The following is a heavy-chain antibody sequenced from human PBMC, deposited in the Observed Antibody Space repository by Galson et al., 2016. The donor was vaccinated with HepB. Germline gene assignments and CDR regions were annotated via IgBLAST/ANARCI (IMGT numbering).Heavy chain of an antibody. V-gene: IGHV3-33*01. D-gene: IGHD4-23*01. CDR2: IWYDGSNS. CDR3: ARGQDYSGNSVGDV. CDR1: GFTFSSYG. Sequence: SLRLSCAASGFTFSSYGMHWVRQAPGKGLEWVAVIWYDGSNSYYADSVKGRLTISRDNSKNNLSLRMNSLRADDMGVYYCARGQDYSGNSVGDVWGQGTMVTVS. J-gene: IGHJ3*01.